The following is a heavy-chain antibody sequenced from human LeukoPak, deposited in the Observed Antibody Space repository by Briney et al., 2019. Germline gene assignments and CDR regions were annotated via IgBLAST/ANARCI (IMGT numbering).Heavy chain of an antibody. CDR3: VVWGEDRSGHRFDF. Sequence: AGGSLRLSCAASGFTFDYYWMHWVRQAPGKGLMWVSRISTDGSNTHYADSVKGRFTISRDNAKNTLYLQMNGLRVEDTAVYYCVVWGEDRSGHRFDFWGQGTLVTVSS. J-gene: IGHJ4*02. CDR1: GFTFDYYW. D-gene: IGHD3-22*01. CDR2: ISTDGSNT. V-gene: IGHV3-74*01.